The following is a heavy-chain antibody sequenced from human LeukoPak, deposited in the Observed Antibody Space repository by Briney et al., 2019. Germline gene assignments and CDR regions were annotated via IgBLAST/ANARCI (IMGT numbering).Heavy chain of an antibody. J-gene: IGHJ4*02. D-gene: IGHD6-13*01. CDR2: IYSGGST. CDR1: GFTVSSNY. Sequence: GGSLRLSCAASGFTVSSNYMSWVRQAPGKGLEWVSVIYSGGSTYYADSVKGRFTISRDNSKNTLYLQMNSLRAEDTAVYYCAKDGPGIAAAGTDYWGQGTLVTVSS. CDR3: AKDGPGIAAAGTDY. V-gene: IGHV3-53*05.